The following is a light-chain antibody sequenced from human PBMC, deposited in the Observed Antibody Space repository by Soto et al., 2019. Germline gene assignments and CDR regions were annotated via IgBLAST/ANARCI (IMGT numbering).Light chain of an antibody. J-gene: IGLJ1*01. CDR3: SSYAGNNNLV. CDR1: SSDVGGYNY. Sequence: QSALTQPPSASGSPGQSVTISCTGTSSDVGGYNYVSWYQHHPGKAPKLMIYEVNKRPSEVPDRFSASKSGNTASLTVSGLQAEEEADYYCSSYAGNNNLVFGTGTKLTVL. CDR2: EVN. V-gene: IGLV2-8*01.